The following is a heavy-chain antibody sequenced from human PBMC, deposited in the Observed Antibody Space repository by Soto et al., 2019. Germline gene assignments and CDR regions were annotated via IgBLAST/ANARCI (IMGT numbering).Heavy chain of an antibody. J-gene: IGHJ4*02. D-gene: IGHD3-9*01. CDR2: SYYSGTT. CDR1: GDSINNYY. V-gene: IGHV4-59*01. CDR3: ARRQDWYHLFDN. Sequence: AETLSLTCTVSGDSINNYYWSWMRQSPGRGLEWIGCSYYSGTTNYHPSLSSRVTISIGGSKTQFSVRLRSVTAADTAVYYCARRQDWYHLFDNWGPGILVTVSS.